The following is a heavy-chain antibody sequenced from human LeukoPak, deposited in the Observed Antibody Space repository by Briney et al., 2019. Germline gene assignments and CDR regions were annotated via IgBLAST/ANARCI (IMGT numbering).Heavy chain of an antibody. CDR2: IYHSGST. D-gene: IGHD4-17*01. J-gene: IGHJ4*02. V-gene: IGHV4-38-2*01. Sequence: PSETLSLTCAVSGYSISCGYYWGWIRQPPGKGLEWIGSIYHSGSTYYNPSLKSRVTISVDTSKNQFSLKLSSVTAADTAVYYCARGTIRYYFDYWGQGTLVTVSS. CDR1: GYSISCGYY. CDR3: ARGTIRYYFDY.